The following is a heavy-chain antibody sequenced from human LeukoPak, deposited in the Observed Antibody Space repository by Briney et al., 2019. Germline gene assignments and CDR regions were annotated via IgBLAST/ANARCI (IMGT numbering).Heavy chain of an antibody. CDR3: ARGSADYSWYMDV. CDR1: GFTFSDSY. CDR2: ISSGFINI. D-gene: IGHD5-12*01. Sequence: GGSLRLSCAASGFTFSDSYMSWIRRAPGKGLEWISYISSGFINIYYADSVKGRFTISRDNAKNSLYLQMNSLRAEDTAVYYCARGSADYSWYMDVWGKGTTVTVSS. V-gene: IGHV3-11*01. J-gene: IGHJ6*04.